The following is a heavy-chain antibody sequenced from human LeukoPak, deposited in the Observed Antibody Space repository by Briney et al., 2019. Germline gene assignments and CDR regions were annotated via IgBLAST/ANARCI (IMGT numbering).Heavy chain of an antibody. CDR2: INPSGGST. CDR3: AGHLGYCSGGSCYSKNAFDI. Sequence: ASVKVSCKASGYTFTSYYMHWVRRAPGQGLEWMGIINPSGGSTSYAQKFQGRVTMTRDTSTSTVYMELSSLRSEDTAVYYCAGHLGYCSGGSCYSKNAFDIWGQGTMVTVSS. V-gene: IGHV1-46*01. D-gene: IGHD2-15*01. CDR1: GYTFTSYY. J-gene: IGHJ3*02.